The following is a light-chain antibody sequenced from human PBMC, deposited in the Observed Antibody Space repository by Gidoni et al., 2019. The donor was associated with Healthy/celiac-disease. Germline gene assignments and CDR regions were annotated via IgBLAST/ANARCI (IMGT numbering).Light chain of an antibody. V-gene: IGKV4-1*01. J-gene: IGKJ1*01. Sequence: DLVMTQSPDSLAVSLGERATINCKSSQRVLYSPNNKNYLAWYQQKPGQPPKLLIYWASTRESGVPDRFSGSGSGTDFTLTISSLQAEDVAVYYCQQYYSTPKTFGQGTKVEIK. CDR3: QQYYSTPKT. CDR2: WAS. CDR1: QRVLYSPNNKNY.